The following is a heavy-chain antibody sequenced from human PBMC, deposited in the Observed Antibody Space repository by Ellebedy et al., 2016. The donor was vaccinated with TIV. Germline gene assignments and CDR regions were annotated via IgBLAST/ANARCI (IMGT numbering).Heavy chain of an antibody. CDR3: ARHVGDGSHFDY. J-gene: IGHJ4*02. V-gene: IGHV5-51*01. D-gene: IGHD5-24*01. Sequence: GESLKISCKGSGYSFTNYWIGWVRQMPGKGLEWMGIISPADSDTRYSPSFQGQVTISVDKSINTASLQWSSLKASDSAMYYCARHVGDGSHFDYWGQGTLVTVSS. CDR2: ISPADSDT. CDR1: GYSFTNYW.